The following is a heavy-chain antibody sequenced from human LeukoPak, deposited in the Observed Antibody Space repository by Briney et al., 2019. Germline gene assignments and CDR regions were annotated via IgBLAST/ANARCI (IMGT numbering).Heavy chain of an antibody. V-gene: IGHV4-4*07. CDR3: ARDHSSSWPTYYFDY. D-gene: IGHD6-13*01. CDR1: GGSISSYY. CDR2: IYTSGNT. J-gene: IGHJ4*02. Sequence: SETLSLTCTVSGGSISSYYWSWIRQPAGKGLEWIGRIYTSGNTNYNPSLKSRVTMSVDTSKNQFSLKLSSVTAADTAVYYCARDHSSSWPTYYFDYWGQGTLVTVSS.